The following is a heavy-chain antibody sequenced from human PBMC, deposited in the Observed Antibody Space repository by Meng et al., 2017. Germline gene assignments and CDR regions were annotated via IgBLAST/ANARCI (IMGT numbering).Heavy chain of an antibody. V-gene: IGHV4-4*02. D-gene: IGHD7-27*01. CDR3: ARDGRSWD. CDR1: GGSISSSNW. CDR2: IYHSGST. J-gene: IGHJ4*02. Sequence: QGQLQEPGPGQGKASGTLSLPFGCFGGSISSSNWWSWVRQPPGKGLEWIGEIYHSGSTNYNPSLKSRVTISVDKSKNQFSLKLSSVTAADTAVYYCARDGRSWDWGQGTLVTVSS.